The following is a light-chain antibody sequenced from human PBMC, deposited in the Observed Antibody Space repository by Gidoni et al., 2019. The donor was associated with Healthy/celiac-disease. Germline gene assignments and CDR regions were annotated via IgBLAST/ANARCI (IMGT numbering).Light chain of an antibody. V-gene: IGLV1-40*01. J-gene: IGLJ2*01. CDR3: QSYDSSLSGSKV. Sequence: QSVLTQPPSVSGAPGQSDTISHTGSSSNIGAGYAVHWYQQLPGTAPKLLIYGNSNRPSGVPDRFSGSKSGTSASLAITGLQAEDEADYYCQSYDSSLSGSKVFGGGTKLTVL. CDR2: GNS. CDR1: SSNIGAGYA.